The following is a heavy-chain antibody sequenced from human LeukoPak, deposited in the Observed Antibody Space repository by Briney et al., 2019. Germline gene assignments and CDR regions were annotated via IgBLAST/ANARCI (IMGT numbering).Heavy chain of an antibody. CDR1: GFTFSSYW. V-gene: IGHV3-74*01. Sequence: PGGSLRLSCAASGFTFSSYWMHWVRQAPGKGLVWVSRIKSDGSTNYADNVKGRFTISRDNAKNTLSLQMNSLRAEDTAVYYCARAPYDTGGYYPEYFRHWGQGTLVTVSS. J-gene: IGHJ1*01. CDR3: ARAPYDTGGYYPEYFRH. CDR2: IKSDGST. D-gene: IGHD3-22*01.